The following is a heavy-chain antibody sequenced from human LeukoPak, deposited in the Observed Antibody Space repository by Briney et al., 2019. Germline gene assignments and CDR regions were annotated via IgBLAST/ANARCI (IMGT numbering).Heavy chain of an antibody. J-gene: IGHJ4*02. D-gene: IGHD6-19*01. Sequence: GGPLRLSCAASGFTFSSYAMHWVRQAPGKGLEWVAVISYDGSNKYYADSVKGRFTISRDNSKNTLYLQMNSLRAEDTAVYYCAKDSAVAGTLGDCWGQGTLVTVSS. CDR3: AKDSAVAGTLGDC. V-gene: IGHV3-30*04. CDR2: ISYDGSNK. CDR1: GFTFSSYA.